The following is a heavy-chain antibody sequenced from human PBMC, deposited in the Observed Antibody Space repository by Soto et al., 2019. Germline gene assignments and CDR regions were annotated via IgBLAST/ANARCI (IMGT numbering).Heavy chain of an antibody. Sequence: PSETLSLTCAVYAESFSHYYWNWIRQSPGKGLEWIGKIKHSGSSNYNPSLRSRVSISVDMSKNQFSLRLTSVTAADTAVYYCARGGSSDWQVALDIWGQGTMVT. CDR1: AESFSHYY. J-gene: IGHJ3*02. D-gene: IGHD6-19*01. CDR3: ARGGSSDWQVALDI. CDR2: IKHSGSS. V-gene: IGHV4-34*01.